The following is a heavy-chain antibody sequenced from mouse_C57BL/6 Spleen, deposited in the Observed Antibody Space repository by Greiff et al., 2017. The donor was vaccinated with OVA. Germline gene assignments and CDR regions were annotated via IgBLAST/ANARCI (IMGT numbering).Heavy chain of an antibody. J-gene: IGHJ4*01. CDR2: IYPGDGDT. V-gene: IGHV1-80*01. D-gene: IGHD1-1*01. Sequence: VQLQQSGAELVKPGASVKISCKASGYAFSSYWMNWVKQRPGKGLEWIGQIYPGDGDTNYNGKFKGKATLTADKSSSTAYMQLSRLTSEDSAVFCCARVEIFGTTVATGYYALDYCGQGASVSVSS. CDR1: GYAFSSYW. CDR3: ARVEIFGTTVATGYYALDY.